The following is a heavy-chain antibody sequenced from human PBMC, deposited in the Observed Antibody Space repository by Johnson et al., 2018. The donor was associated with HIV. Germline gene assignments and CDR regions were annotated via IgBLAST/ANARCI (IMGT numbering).Heavy chain of an antibody. V-gene: IGHV3-53*01. J-gene: IGHJ3*02. Sequence: EWVSIIYSGGSTYYADSMTGRFTISRDNSKNTLYLQMNSLRAEDTAVYYCASRYGDYGLGAFDIWGQGTMVTVSS. CDR2: IYSGGST. CDR3: ASRYGDYGLGAFDI. D-gene: IGHD4-17*01.